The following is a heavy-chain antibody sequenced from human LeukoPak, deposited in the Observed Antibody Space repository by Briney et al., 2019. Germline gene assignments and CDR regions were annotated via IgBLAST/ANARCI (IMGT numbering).Heavy chain of an antibody. D-gene: IGHD3-10*01. V-gene: IGHV4-38-2*02. CDR3: ARERVTMVRGLSGMDV. J-gene: IGHJ6*02. CDR2: IYHSGST. CDR1: GYSISSGYY. Sequence: SETLSLTCTVSGYSISSGYYWGWIRQPPGKGLEWIGSIYHSGSTYYNPSLKSRVTISVDTSKNQFSLKLSSVTAADTAVYYCARERVTMVRGLSGMDVWGQGTTVTVSS.